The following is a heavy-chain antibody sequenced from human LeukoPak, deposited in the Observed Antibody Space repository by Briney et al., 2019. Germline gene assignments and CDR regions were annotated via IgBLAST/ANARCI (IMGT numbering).Heavy chain of an antibody. J-gene: IGHJ4*02. CDR3: AKAGVYDFWSGYLRNAFDY. D-gene: IGHD3-3*01. CDR2: ISGSGGST. Sequence: GGSLRLSCAASGFTFSSYAMSWVRQAPGKGLEWVSAISGSGGSTYYADSVKGRFTISRDNSKNTLYLQMNSLRAEDTAVYYCAKAGVYDFWSGYLRNAFDYWGQGTLVTVSS. V-gene: IGHV3-23*01. CDR1: GFTFSSYA.